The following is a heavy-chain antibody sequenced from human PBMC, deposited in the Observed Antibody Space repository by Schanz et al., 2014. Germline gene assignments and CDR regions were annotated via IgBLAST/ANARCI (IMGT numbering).Heavy chain of an antibody. D-gene: IGHD3-16*01. V-gene: IGHV3-30*02. CDR2: IRYDGTIK. Sequence: VRLLESGGGLVQPGGSLRLSCAASGFTFSINAMHWARQPPGKGLEWVAFIRYDGTIKNYADSVKGRFTISRDNSKNTLYLQMNSLNSEDTALYYCAKGGSLDNWGQGTQVTVSS. CDR1: GFTFSINA. J-gene: IGHJ4*02. CDR3: AKGGSLDN.